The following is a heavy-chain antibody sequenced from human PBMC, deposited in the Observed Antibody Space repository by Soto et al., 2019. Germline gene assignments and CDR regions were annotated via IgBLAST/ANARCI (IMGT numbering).Heavy chain of an antibody. CDR1: GVTLRNYW. CDR3: AGGPGWKIDH. V-gene: IGHV3-7*03. J-gene: IGHJ4*02. Sequence: GESLKISCAASGVTLRNYWMNWVRQAPGKGLEWVANIKEDGSAKYYVDSVKGRFTIFRDNAKNSLYLQMNGLRTEDTAVYYCAGGPGWKIDHWGQGTLVTVSS. D-gene: IGHD3-16*01. CDR2: IKEDGSAK.